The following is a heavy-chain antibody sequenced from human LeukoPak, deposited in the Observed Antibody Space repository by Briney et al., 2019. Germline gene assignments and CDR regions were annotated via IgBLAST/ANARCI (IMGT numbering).Heavy chain of an antibody. V-gene: IGHV3-30*18. CDR2: ISYDGSNK. CDR3: AKDYDSSGWAAFDI. J-gene: IGHJ3*02. D-gene: IGHD3-22*01. CDR1: GFTFNSFD. Sequence: GGSLRLSCAASGFTFNSFDMHWVRQAPGKGLEWVAVISYDGSNKYFADSVKGRFTISRDNSKNTLYLQMNSLRAEDTAVYYCAKDYDSSGWAAFDIWGQGTMVTVSS.